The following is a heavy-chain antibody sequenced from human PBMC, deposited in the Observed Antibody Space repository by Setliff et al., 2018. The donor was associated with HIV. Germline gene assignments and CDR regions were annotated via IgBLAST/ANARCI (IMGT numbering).Heavy chain of an antibody. CDR1: GFSLSTSGVG. J-gene: IGHJ4*02. CDR2: IYWNADK. CDR3: AQICGGYFGSGNFPH. Sequence: SGPTLVNPTQTLTLTCTFSGFSLSTSGVGVGWIRQPPGKALEWLALIYWNADKRYSPSLKSRLTITKDTSKNQVVLTMTNMDPVDTATYYCAQICGGYFGSGNFPHWGLGTLVTVSS. D-gene: IGHD3-10*01. V-gene: IGHV2-5*01.